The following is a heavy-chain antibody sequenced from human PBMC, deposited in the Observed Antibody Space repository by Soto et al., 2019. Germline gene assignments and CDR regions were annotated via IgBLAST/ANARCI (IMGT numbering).Heavy chain of an antibody. CDR2: INHSGST. J-gene: IGHJ6*02. Sequence: QVQLQQWGAGLLKPSETLSLTCAVYGGSFSGYYWSWIRQPPGKGLEWIGEINHSGSTNYNPSLKSRVTISVDTSKNQFSLKLSSVTAADTAVYYCARGLGDIVATIRRGGYYYGMDVWGQGTTVTVSS. CDR3: ARGLGDIVATIRRGGYYYGMDV. CDR1: GGSFSGYY. D-gene: IGHD5-12*01. V-gene: IGHV4-34*01.